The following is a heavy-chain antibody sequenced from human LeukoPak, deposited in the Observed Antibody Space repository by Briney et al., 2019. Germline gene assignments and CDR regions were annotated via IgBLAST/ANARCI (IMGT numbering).Heavy chain of an antibody. V-gene: IGHV3-23*01. CDR1: GFTFSNAW. CDR2: IISSGDTT. CDR3: AKNAGYSYGVYYFDY. J-gene: IGHJ4*02. D-gene: IGHD5-18*01. Sequence: PGGSLRLSCAASGFTFSNAWMSWVRQAPGKGLEWVSSIISSGDTTYYADSVKGRFTISRDNSKNTVHLQMDSLRDEDSAIYYCAKNAGYSYGVYYFDYWGQGTLVTVSS.